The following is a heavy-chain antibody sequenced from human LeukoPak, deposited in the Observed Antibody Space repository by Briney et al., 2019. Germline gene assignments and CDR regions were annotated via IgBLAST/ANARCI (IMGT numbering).Heavy chain of an antibody. V-gene: IGHV4-59*08. CDR3: ARHGTRDGYNYFFDL. D-gene: IGHD5-24*01. Sequence: SETLSLTCTVSGGSISSYYWSWIRQPPGKGLEWIGYIYYSGSTNYNPSLKSRVTISGDTSKNQVSLNLRSVTAADTAVYYCARHGTRDGYNYFFDLWGRGTLVTVSS. J-gene: IGHJ4*02. CDR1: GGSISSYY. CDR2: IYYSGST.